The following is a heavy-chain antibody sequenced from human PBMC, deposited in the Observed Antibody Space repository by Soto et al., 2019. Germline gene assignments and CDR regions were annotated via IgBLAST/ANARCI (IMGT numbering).Heavy chain of an antibody. CDR2: INPNSGST. D-gene: IGHD4-17*01. V-gene: IGHV1-18*01. CDR3: ARVSVTPDYFDY. Sequence: ASVKVSCKASGYTFTSYGISWVRQAPGQGLEWMGWINPNSGSTNYAQKLQGWVTMTTDTSISTAYMELSRLRSDDTAVYYCARVSVTPDYFDYWGQGTLVTVSS. CDR1: GYTFTSYG. J-gene: IGHJ4*02.